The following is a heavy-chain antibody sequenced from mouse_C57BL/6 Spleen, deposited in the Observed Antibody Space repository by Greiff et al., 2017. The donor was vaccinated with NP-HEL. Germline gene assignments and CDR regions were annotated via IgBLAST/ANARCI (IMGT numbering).Heavy chain of an antibody. CDR1: GFSLTSYG. J-gene: IGHJ1*03. CDR2: IWSGGST. Sequence: QVQLQQSGPGLVQPSQSLSITCTVSGFSLTSYGVHWVRQSPGKGLEWLGVIWSGGSTDYNAAFISRLSISKDNSKSQVFFKMNSLQADDTAIYYCARNLGYYGNYVGYFDVWGTGTTVTVSS. V-gene: IGHV2-2*01. D-gene: IGHD2-1*01. CDR3: ARNLGYYGNYVGYFDV.